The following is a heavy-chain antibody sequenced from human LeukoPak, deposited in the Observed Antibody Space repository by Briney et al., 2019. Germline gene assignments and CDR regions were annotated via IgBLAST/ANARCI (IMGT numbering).Heavy chain of an antibody. CDR3: ARSRSSIDAFDI. Sequence: SVKVSCKASGGTFSSYAISWVRQAPGQGLEWMGGIIPIFGTANYAQKFQGRVTITADESTSTAYMELSSLRSEDTAVYYCARSRSSIDAFDIWGQGTMVTVSS. J-gene: IGHJ3*02. V-gene: IGHV1-69*13. CDR2: IIPIFGTA. CDR1: GGTFSSYA.